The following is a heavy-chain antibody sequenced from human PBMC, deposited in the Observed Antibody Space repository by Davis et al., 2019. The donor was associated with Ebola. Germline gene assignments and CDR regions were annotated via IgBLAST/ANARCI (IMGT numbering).Heavy chain of an antibody. J-gene: IGHJ1*01. V-gene: IGHV1-69*04. D-gene: IGHD6-13*01. Sequence: SVKVSCKASGDTFTNYALSWVRQAPGQGLEWMGRIIPILDTANYAQKFQGRLTITADKSTSTAYMELRSLRSEDTAVYYCARGPPPIAAAGTPTLEHWGQGTLVTVSS. CDR2: IIPILDTA. CDR3: ARGPPPIAAAGTPTLEH. CDR1: GDTFTNYA.